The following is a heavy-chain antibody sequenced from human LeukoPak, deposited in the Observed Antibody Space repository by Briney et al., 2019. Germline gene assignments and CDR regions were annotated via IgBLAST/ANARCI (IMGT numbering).Heavy chain of an antibody. Sequence: RSAGSLTLSCAASGFTVSTNYMSWVRQAPGKELEWGSVIYSGDTTFYADSVRGKFTISRDNSKNTLYLQMNSLRAEDTAVYYCASILRSSSGYYFDYWGQGTLVTVSS. CDR1: GFTVSTNY. CDR2: IYSGDTT. D-gene: IGHD3-10*01. V-gene: IGHV3-66*01. J-gene: IGHJ4*02. CDR3: ASILRSSSGYYFDY.